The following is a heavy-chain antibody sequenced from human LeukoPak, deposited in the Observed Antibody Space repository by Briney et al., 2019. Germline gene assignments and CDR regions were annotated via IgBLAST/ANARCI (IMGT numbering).Heavy chain of an antibody. CDR1: GFTFSSYA. D-gene: IGHD7-27*01. V-gene: IGHV3-30-3*01. J-gene: IGHJ3*02. Sequence: GGSLRLSCAASGFTFSSYAMHWVRQAPGKGLEWVAVISYDGSNKYYADSVKGRFTISRDNSKNTLYLQMNSLRAEDTAVYYCAKELGIFAFDIWGQGTMVTVSS. CDR3: AKELGIFAFDI. CDR2: ISYDGSNK.